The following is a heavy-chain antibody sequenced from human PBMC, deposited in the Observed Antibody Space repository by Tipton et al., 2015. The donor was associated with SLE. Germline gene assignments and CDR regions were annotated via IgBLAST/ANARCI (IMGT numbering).Heavy chain of an antibody. CDR2: IIPVFGTP. CDR1: GGAFSNYA. CDR3: ARGGDLDY. Sequence: QSGAEVKKPGSSVKVSCKVSGGAFSNYAMNWVRQAPGQGLEWMGGIIPVFGTPKYAQKFQGRVTITADESTSTAYMDLSSLRSEDTAVYYCARGGDLDYWGQGTLVTVSS. J-gene: IGHJ4*02. V-gene: IGHV1-69*01. D-gene: IGHD3-16*01.